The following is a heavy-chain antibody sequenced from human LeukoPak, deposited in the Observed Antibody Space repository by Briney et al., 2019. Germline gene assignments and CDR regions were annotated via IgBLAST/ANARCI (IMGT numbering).Heavy chain of an antibody. Sequence: PGGSLRLSCAASGFTFSDYYMSWIRQTPGKGLEWVSYISSSGSTIYYADSVKGRFTISRDNAKNSLYLQMNSLGAEDTAIYYCARDRVCSGGSCYDVFDIWGQGTVVIVSS. CDR3: ARDRVCSGGSCYDVFDI. V-gene: IGHV3-11*01. D-gene: IGHD2-15*01. J-gene: IGHJ3*02. CDR1: GFTFSDYY. CDR2: ISSSGSTI.